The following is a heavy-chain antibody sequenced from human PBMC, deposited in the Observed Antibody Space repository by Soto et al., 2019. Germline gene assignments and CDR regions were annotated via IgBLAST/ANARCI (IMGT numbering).Heavy chain of an antibody. CDR3: ARVVRGGGNWFDP. Sequence: ASVKVSCKASGGSLSTNPISWVRQAPGQGLEWMGGTGSGTGPGNLAQKFQGRLTLTTDTSTSTAYMELKSLGYDDTAVYYCARVVRGGGNWFDPWGQGTLVTVSS. CDR2: TGSGTGPG. V-gene: IGHV1-18*04. D-gene: IGHD2-15*01. CDR1: GGSLSTNP. J-gene: IGHJ5*02.